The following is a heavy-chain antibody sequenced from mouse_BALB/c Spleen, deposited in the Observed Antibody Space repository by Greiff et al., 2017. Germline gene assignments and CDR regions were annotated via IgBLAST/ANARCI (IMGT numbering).Heavy chain of an antibody. J-gene: IGHJ1*01. CDR3: ARYYGSPYWYFDV. CDR2: ISSGSSTI. CDR1: GFTFSSFG. V-gene: IGHV5-17*02. D-gene: IGHD1-1*01. Sequence: EVQGVESGGGLVQPGGSRKLSCAASGFTFSSFGMHWVRQAPEKGLEWVAYISSGSSTIYYADTVKGRFTISRDNPKNTLFLQMTRIRSEDTAMYYCARYYGSPYWYFDVWGAGTTVTVSS.